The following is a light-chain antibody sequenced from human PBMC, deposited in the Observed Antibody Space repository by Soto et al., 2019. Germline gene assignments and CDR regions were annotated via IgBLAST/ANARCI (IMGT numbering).Light chain of an antibody. V-gene: IGLV2-11*01. CDR1: SSDVGGYNF. CDR2: DVT. Sequence: QSALTQPRSVSGSPGQSVTISCTGTSSDVGGYNFVSWYQQHPGKAPKLMIFDVTKRPSGVPDRFSASKSGSTASLTISGLQAEDEADYYCCSYAGSYTYVFGTGTKVTVL. J-gene: IGLJ1*01. CDR3: CSYAGSYTYV.